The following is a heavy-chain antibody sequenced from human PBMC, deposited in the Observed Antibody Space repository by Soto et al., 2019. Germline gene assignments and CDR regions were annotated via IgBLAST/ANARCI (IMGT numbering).Heavy chain of an antibody. J-gene: IGHJ4*02. CDR2: ISYSGRA. CDR3: ARAPRGNYGYPSYFDY. D-gene: IGHD3-10*01. Sequence: SETLSLTCTVSGGSISSGAYYWSWIRQHPGKRLELIGYISYSGRAYYNPSLKSRVTISVDTSKNQFSLKLSSVTAADTAVYYCARAPRGNYGYPSYFDYWGQGTLVTVSS. CDR1: GGSISSGAYY. V-gene: IGHV4-31*03.